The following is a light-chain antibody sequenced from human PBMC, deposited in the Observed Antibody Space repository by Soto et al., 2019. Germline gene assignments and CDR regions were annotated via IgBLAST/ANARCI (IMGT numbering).Light chain of an antibody. CDR2: LGS. Sequence: DIVMTQSTLSLSVTPGEPASISCRSSQRILHSNGYNYLDWYLQKPGQSRKIVIYLGSNRGYGVPDRLSGSGSCTDFTLEISRVEAEDVGVYYCMQGIKTPRTLGQGTKVEIK. CDR1: QRILHSNGYNY. J-gene: IGKJ1*01. CDR3: MQGIKTPRT. V-gene: IGKV2-28*01.